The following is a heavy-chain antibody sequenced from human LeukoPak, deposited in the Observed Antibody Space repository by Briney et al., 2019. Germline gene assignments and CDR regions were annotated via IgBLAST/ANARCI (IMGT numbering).Heavy chain of an antibody. Sequence: GGSLRPSCAASGFTFSSYAMSWVRQAPGKGLEWVSAISGSGGSTYYTDSVKGRFTISRDNSKNTLYLQMNSLRAEDTAVYYCAKDTSGWLLGMDVWGQGTTVTVSS. V-gene: IGHV3-23*01. J-gene: IGHJ6*02. CDR1: GFTFSSYA. CDR2: ISGSGGST. D-gene: IGHD3-22*01. CDR3: AKDTSGWLLGMDV.